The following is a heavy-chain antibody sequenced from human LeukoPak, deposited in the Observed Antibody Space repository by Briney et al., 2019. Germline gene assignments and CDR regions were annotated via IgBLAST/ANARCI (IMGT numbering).Heavy chain of an antibody. CDR3: ARWAGQDCSGGSCYYMDQSYYYYYYMDV. CDR1: GGSLSGYY. J-gene: IGHJ6*03. CDR2: IYYSGST. V-gene: IGHV4-34*01. D-gene: IGHD2-15*01. Sequence: SETLSLTCAVYGGSLSGYYWSWIRQPPGKGLEWIGSIYYSGSTYYNPSLKSRVTISVDTSKNQFCLKLSSVTAADTAVYYCARWAGQDCSGGSCYYMDQSYYYYYYMDVWGKGPTVTISS.